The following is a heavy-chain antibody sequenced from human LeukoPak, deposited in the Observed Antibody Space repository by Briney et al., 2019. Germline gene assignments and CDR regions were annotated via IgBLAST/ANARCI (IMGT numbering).Heavy chain of an antibody. Sequence: GGSLRLSCAASGFTFSSYAMSWVRQAPGKGLEWVSAISGSGGSTYYADSVKGRFTISRDNSKNTLYLQMNSLRAEDTAVYYCAKTEVAPGAYYYDSSGYYWGGWYFDYWGQGTLVTVSS. J-gene: IGHJ4*02. CDR3: AKTEVAPGAYYYDSSGYYWGGWYFDY. CDR1: GFTFSSYA. CDR2: ISGSGGST. D-gene: IGHD3-22*01. V-gene: IGHV3-23*01.